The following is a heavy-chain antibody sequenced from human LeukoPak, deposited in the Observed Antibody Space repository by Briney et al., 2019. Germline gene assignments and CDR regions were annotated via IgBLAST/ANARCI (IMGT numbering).Heavy chain of an antibody. CDR1: GFTFSSYW. J-gene: IGHJ6*02. D-gene: IGHD3-3*01. Sequence: GGSLRLSCAASGFTFSSYWMSWVRQAPGKGLEWVAHIKQDGSEKYYVDSVKGRFTISRDNAKNSLYLQMNSLRAEDTAVYYCAREGDFWSGPFYYYYGMDVWGQGTTVTVSS. V-gene: IGHV3-7*01. CDR2: IKQDGSEK. CDR3: AREGDFWSGPFYYYYGMDV.